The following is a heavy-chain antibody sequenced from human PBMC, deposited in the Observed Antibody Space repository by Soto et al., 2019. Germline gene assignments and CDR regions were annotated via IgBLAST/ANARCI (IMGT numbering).Heavy chain of an antibody. D-gene: IGHD3-10*01. CDR2: ITDNGGDS. J-gene: IGHJ4*02. CDR3: ARGSEDSYPGSRIFDF. CDR1: GFTFGSRA. Sequence: EVQLLVSGGDLVQPGGSLRLSCVASGFTFGSRAMSWVRQAPGEGLEWVSTITDNGGDSKSADSVRGRFAISRHNSKNIRYRQMNSLRAEDSAIYYCARGSEDSYPGSRIFDFCGRGTLVSVSS. V-gene: IGHV3-23*01.